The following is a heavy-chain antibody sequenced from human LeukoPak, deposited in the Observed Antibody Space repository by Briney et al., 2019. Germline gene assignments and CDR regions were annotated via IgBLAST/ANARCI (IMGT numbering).Heavy chain of an antibody. Sequence: SETLSLTCAVYGGSFSGYYWSWIRQPPGKGLEWIGEINHSGSTNYNPSLKSRVTISVDTSKNQFSLKLSSVTAADTAVYYCARVVKFWRWLQFDYWGQGTLVTVSS. CDR1: GGSFSGYY. CDR2: INHSGST. D-gene: IGHD5-24*01. J-gene: IGHJ4*02. V-gene: IGHV4-34*01. CDR3: ARVVKFWRWLQFDY.